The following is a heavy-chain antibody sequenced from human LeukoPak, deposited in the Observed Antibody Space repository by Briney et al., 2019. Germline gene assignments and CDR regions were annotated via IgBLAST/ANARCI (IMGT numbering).Heavy chain of an antibody. CDR3: AKDKDYYGSGVNFDY. J-gene: IGHJ4*02. CDR1: GFTFSSYG. V-gene: IGHV3-30*02. D-gene: IGHD3-10*01. CDR2: IRYDGSNK. Sequence: GGSLRLSCAASGFTFSSYGMHWVRQAPGKGLEWVAFIRYDGSNKYYADSVKGRFTISRDNSKNTLYLQMNSLRPEDAAVYYCAKDKDYYGSGVNFDYWGQGTLVTVSS.